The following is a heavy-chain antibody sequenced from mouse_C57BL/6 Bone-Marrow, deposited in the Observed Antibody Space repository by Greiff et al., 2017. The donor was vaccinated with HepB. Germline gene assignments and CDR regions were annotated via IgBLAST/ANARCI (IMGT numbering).Heavy chain of an antibody. CDR1: GFSFNTYA. CDR2: IRSKSNNYAT. V-gene: IGHV10-1*01. D-gene: IGHD2-3*01. CDR3: VRQGGYYDYAMDY. Sequence: EVKLVESGGGLVQPKGSLKLSCAASGFSFNTYAMNWVRQAPGKGLEWVARIRSKSNNYATYYADSVKDRFTISRDDSESMLYLQMNNLKTEDTAMYYCVRQGGYYDYAMDYWGQGTSVTVSS. J-gene: IGHJ4*01.